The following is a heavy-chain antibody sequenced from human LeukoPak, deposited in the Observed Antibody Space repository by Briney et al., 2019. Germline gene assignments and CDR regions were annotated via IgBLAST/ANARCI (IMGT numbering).Heavy chain of an antibody. J-gene: IGHJ3*02. V-gene: IGHV4-61*09. CDR1: GGSISSGSYD. Sequence: SETLSLTCTVSGGSISSGSYDWYWIRQPAGKGLEWIGHIYTSGSTYYNPSLKSRVTISVDTSNDQFSLKLSSVTAADTAVYYCASVEAAAGTGAFDIWGQGTMVTVSS. CDR2: IYTSGST. CDR3: ASVEAAAGTGAFDI. D-gene: IGHD6-13*01.